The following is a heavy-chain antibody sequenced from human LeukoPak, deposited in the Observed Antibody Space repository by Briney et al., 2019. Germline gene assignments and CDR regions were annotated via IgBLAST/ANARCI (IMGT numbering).Heavy chain of an antibody. CDR1: GFTFSSYG. J-gene: IGHJ4*02. D-gene: IGHD2-2*01. V-gene: IGHV3-48*04. CDR2: ISSGGGSI. Sequence: PGGSLRLSCAASGFTFSSYGMHWVRQAPGKGLEWVSYISSGGGSIYYADSVKGRFTISRDNAKYSLYLQMNSLRAEDTAVYYCARISTNTWYNFDYWGQGTLVTVSS. CDR3: ARISTNTWYNFDY.